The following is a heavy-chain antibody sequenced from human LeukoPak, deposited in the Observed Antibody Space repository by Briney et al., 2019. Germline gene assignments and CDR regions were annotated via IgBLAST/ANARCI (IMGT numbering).Heavy chain of an antibody. J-gene: IGHJ4*02. CDR1: GFTFDDYA. D-gene: IGHD3-22*01. V-gene: IGHV3-15*01. CDR2: IKSKTDGGTT. Sequence: PGGSLRLSFAASGFTFDDYAMSWVRQAPGKGLEWVGRIKSKTDGGTTDYAAPVKGRFTISRDDSKDTLYLQMNSLKTEDTAVYYCVGRYYYDSSGYYPGYFDYWGQGTLVTVSS. CDR3: VGRYYYDSSGYYPGYFDY.